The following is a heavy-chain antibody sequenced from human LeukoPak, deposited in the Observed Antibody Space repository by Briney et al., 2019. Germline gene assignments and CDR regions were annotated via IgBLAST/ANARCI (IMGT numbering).Heavy chain of an antibody. CDR3: ARRGSSQEFDP. J-gene: IGHJ5*02. CDR1: GYTFTSYY. CDR2: INPSGGST. D-gene: IGHD6-13*01. Sequence: ASVKVSCKASGYTFTSYYMHWVRQAPGQGLEWMGIINPSGGSTSYAQKFQGRVTMTRDTSTSTAYMELRSLRSDDTAVYYCARRGSSQEFDPWGQGTLVTVSS. V-gene: IGHV1-46*01.